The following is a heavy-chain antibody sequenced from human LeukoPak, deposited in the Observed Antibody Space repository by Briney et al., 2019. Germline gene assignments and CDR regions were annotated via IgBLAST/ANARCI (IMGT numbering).Heavy chain of an antibody. Sequence: SETLSLTCTVSGGSISSGSYYWSWIRQPAGKGLEWIGRIYTSGSTNYNPSLKSRVTISVDTSKNQFSLKLSSVTAADTAVYYCAREESSGYYYPNYFDYWGQGTLVTVSS. CDR3: AREESSGYYYPNYFDY. CDR1: GGSISSGSYY. CDR2: IYTSGST. D-gene: IGHD3-22*01. V-gene: IGHV4-61*02. J-gene: IGHJ4*02.